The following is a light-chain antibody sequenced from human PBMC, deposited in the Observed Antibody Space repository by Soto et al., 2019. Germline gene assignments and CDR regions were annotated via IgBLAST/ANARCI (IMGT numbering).Light chain of an antibody. J-gene: IGLJ3*02. CDR2: RDS. CDR3: AAWDDSLRGWV. Sequence: SVLTQPPSAFGTPGQRVTISCSESSSSIGSNYIYWYQQLPGTAPKLLIYRDSQRPSGVPDRFSGSKSGTSASLAISGLRSEDEADYYCAAWDDSLRGWVFGGGTKLTVL. V-gene: IGLV1-47*01. CDR1: SSSIGSNY.